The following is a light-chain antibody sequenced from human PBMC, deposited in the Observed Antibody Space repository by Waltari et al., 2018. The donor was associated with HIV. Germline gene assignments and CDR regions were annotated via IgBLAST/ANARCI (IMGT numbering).Light chain of an antibody. V-gene: IGLV2-14*01. CDR2: EVR. Sequence: QSALTQPASVSGCPGQSITISCTGTSSDVGGYNFVSWFQHHPGKAPKVMIYEVRNRPSGVSKRFSGSKSGNTAALTISGLQAEDEADYYCSSYTSSSTLVFGGGTK. J-gene: IGLJ2*01. CDR1: SSDVGGYNF. CDR3: SSYTSSSTLV.